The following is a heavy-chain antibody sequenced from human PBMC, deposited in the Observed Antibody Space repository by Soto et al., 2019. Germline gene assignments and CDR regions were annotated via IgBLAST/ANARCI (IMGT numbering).Heavy chain of an antibody. CDR3: ARHFTGVLVLGTSPPGGDNYGWDV. CDR2: IIPILDIP. J-gene: IGHJ6*02. CDR1: GGTFSRYT. D-gene: IGHD2-8*02. Sequence: QVQLVQSGAEVKKPGSSVKVSCKASGGTFSRYTFTWVRQAPGQGLEWMGRIIPILDIPNYAQNFQGRVTIPADNSTSTAYIELSSLISDDPAVYFCARHFTGVLVLGTSPPGGDNYGWDVWGQGTTVTVSS. V-gene: IGHV1-69*02.